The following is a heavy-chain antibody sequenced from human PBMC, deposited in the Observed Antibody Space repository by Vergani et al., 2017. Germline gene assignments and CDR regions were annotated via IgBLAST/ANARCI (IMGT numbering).Heavy chain of an antibody. CDR1: GYTFSSYG. Sequence: QVQLLQSGAEVKKPGASVKVSCEASGYTFSSYGISWVRQAPGQGLEWMGWISPYNGNTNYARKLRGRVTMTTDTSTSTAFMELRSLRSDDTAVYYCAGDSLTGLEWLLSHDQSPDYWGQGTLVTVSS. J-gene: IGHJ4*02. CDR3: AGDSLTGLEWLLSHDQSPDY. V-gene: IGHV1-18*01. D-gene: IGHD3-3*01. CDR2: ISPYNGNT.